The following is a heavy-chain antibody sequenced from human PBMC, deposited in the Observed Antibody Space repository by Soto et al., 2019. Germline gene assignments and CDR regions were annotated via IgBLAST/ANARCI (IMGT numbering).Heavy chain of an antibody. CDR3: AREGGSGNYRYYAMDV. V-gene: IGHV1-69*12. Sequence: QVQLVQSGAEVKKPGSSVKVSCKASGGTFSSYAISRVRQAPGQGIEWMGGIIPIFGTANYAQKFQGRVTITADESTSTAYMELSSLRSEDTAVYYCAREGGSGNYRYYAMDVWGQGTTVTVSS. J-gene: IGHJ6*02. CDR1: GGTFSSYA. CDR2: IIPIFGTA. D-gene: IGHD3-10*01.